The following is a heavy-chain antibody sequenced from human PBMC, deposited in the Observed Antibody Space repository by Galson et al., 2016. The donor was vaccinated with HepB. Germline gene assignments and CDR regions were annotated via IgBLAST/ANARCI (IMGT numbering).Heavy chain of an antibody. D-gene: IGHD6-19*01. J-gene: IGHJ4*02. CDR2: IYHSGSS. CDR3: ARGRGGSGSPFEH. Sequence: SETLSLTCTVSGGSISNTIYYWGWIRQPPGKGLEWIGSIYHSGSSYYNPSLKGRVTISVDTSKNQFSLKLSSMTAADTAVYYCARGRGGSGSPFEHWGQGTLVPVSS. CDR1: GGSISNTIYY. V-gene: IGHV4-39*01.